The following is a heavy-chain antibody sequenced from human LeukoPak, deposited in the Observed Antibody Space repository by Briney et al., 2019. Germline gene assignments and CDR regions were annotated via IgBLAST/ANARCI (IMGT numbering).Heavy chain of an antibody. CDR1: GFTFSSCG. J-gene: IGHJ4*02. D-gene: IGHD4-17*01. Sequence: GGSLRLSCAASGFTFSSCGMHWVRQAPGKGLEWVAFIRYHGSDKYYADSVKGRFTISRDNSKNTLYLQMNSLRAEDTAIYYCAKDLTTVTTQGDYWGQGTLVTVSS. V-gene: IGHV3-30*02. CDR3: AKDLTTVTTQGDY. CDR2: IRYHGSDK.